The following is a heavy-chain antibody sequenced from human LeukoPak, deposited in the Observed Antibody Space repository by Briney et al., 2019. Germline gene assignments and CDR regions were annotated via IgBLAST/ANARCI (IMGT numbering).Heavy chain of an antibody. CDR1: GFTFSSYA. J-gene: IGHJ4*02. V-gene: IGHV3-23*01. CDR3: AKDLFPGLEDALHDY. Sequence: GGSLRLSCAASGFTFSSYAMSWVRQAPGKGLEWASAISGSGGSTYYADSVRGRFTISRDNSKNTLYLQTNSLRAEDTAVYYCAKDLFPGLEDALHDYWGQGTLVTVSS. CDR2: ISGSGGST. D-gene: IGHD1-1*01.